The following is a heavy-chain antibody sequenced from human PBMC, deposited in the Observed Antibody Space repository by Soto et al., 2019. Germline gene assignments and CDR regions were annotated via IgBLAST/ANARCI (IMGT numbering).Heavy chain of an antibody. CDR1: GGSFSPNY. CDR3: ARGKKRLDEPKFYFEY. J-gene: IGHJ4*02. CDR2: IYYSGRT. V-gene: IGHV4-59*01. Sequence: TLSLTCTVSGGSFSPNYWSWIRQSPGKGLEWVGYIYYSGRTNYNPSLKSRATISVDTSKNQFSLKLRSVTAADTAVYYCARGKKRLDEPKFYFEYWGRENLVTVSS. D-gene: IGHD2-21*01.